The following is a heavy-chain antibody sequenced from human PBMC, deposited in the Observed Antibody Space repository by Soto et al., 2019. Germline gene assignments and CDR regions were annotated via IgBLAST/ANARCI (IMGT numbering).Heavy chain of an antibody. V-gene: IGHV3-33*01. Sequence: GGSLRLSCAASGFTFSSYGIHWVRQAPGKGLEWVAVIWYDGSNKYYADSVKGRFTISRDNSKNTLYLQMNSLRAEDTAVYYCARETVSSNYYYYGMDVWGQGTTVTVSS. CDR2: IWYDGSNK. CDR3: ARETVSSNYYYYGMDV. J-gene: IGHJ6*02. D-gene: IGHD4-4*01. CDR1: GFTFSSYG.